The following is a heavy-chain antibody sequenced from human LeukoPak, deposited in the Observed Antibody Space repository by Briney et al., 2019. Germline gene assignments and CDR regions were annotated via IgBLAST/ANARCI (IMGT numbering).Heavy chain of an antibody. CDR1: GFTFTNYW. CDR2: IKEDGSEK. CDR3: VGGGGYFDY. D-gene: IGHD3-16*01. Sequence: GGSLRLSCAASGFTFTNYWMSWVRQAPGKGLEWVANIKEDGSEKYYVDSVKGRFTISRDDAKNSLSLQMNSLRAEDTAVYYWVGGGGYFDYWGQGTLVTVSS. J-gene: IGHJ4*02. V-gene: IGHV3-7*04.